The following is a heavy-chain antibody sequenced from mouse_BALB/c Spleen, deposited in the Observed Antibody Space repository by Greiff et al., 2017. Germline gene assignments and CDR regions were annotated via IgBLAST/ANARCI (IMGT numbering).Heavy chain of an antibody. Sequence: EVMLVESGGGLVQPGGSLKLSCAASGFTFSSYTMSWVRQTPEKRLEWVAYISHGGGSTYYPDTVKGRFTISRDNAKNTQYLQMSSLKSEDTAMYYCARHDKGSRYPFAYWGQGTLVTVSA. CDR3: ARHDKGSRYPFAY. CDR2: ISHGGGST. V-gene: IGHV5-12-2*01. D-gene: IGHD1-1*01. CDR1: GFTFSSYT. J-gene: IGHJ3*01.